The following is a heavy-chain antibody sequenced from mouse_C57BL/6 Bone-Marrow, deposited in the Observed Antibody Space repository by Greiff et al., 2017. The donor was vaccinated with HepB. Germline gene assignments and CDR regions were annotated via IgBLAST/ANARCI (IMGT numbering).Heavy chain of an antibody. V-gene: IGHV5-16*01. CDR3: ARDDGYYVGY. D-gene: IGHD2-3*01. J-gene: IGHJ2*01. CDR1: GFTFSDYY. Sequence: EVQLQESEGGLVQPGSSMKLSCTASGFTFSDYYMAWVRQVPEKGLEWVANINYDGSSTYYLDSLKSRFIISRDNAKNILYLQMSSLKSEDTATYYCARDDGYYVGYWGHGTTLTVSS. CDR2: INYDGSST.